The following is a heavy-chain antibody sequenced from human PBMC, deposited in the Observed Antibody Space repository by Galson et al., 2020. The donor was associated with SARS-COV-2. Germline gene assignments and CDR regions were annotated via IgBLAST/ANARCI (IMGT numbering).Heavy chain of an antibody. CDR3: VRSGYSTSSFDY. CDR2: IKSDGSNI. Sequence: GGSLRLSCAASGFTFSSYWMHWARQAPGKGLVWVSRIKSDGSNINYADSVKGRFTISRDKAKNTLYLQMNSLRADDTAVYYCVRSGYSTSSFDYWGQGTLVTVSS. J-gene: IGHJ4*02. V-gene: IGHV3-74*01. D-gene: IGHD6-13*01. CDR1: GFTFSSYW.